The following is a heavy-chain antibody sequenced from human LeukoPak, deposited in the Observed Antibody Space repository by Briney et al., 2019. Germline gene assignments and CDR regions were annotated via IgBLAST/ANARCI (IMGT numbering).Heavy chain of an antibody. CDR3: ATLHGSGREPYYYDGMDV. V-gene: IGHV1-8*01. J-gene: IGHJ6*02. CDR2: MNPNSGNT. Sequence: ASVKVSCKASGYTFTSYDINWVRQATGQGLEWMGWMNPNSGNTGYAQKFQGRVTMTRNTSISTAYMELSSLRSEDTAVYYCATLHGSGREPYYYDGMDVWGQGTTVTVSS. CDR1: GYTFTSYD. D-gene: IGHD3-10*01.